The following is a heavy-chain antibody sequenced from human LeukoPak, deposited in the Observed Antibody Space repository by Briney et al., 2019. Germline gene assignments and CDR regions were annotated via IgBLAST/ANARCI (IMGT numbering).Heavy chain of an antibody. V-gene: IGHV4-34*01. CDR3: ARGQGVTLIKVGKNWFDP. Sequence: SETPSLTCAVYIESFSGYHWNWIRQTPGKGLEWIGEISDSGTANINPSLRRRVSLSIDTSKNQFSLDMRSMTPADTGVYYCARGQGVTLIKVGKNWFDPWSQGTPVIVSP. CDR1: IESFSGYH. CDR2: ISDSGTA. J-gene: IGHJ5*02. D-gene: IGHD1-26*01.